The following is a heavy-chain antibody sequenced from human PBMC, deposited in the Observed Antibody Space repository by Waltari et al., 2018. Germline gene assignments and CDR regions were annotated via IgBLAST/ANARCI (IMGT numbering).Heavy chain of an antibody. CDR1: GGSISSYY. CDR2: IYYSGST. D-gene: IGHD3-10*01. J-gene: IGHJ2*01. CDR3: ARDRYYYGSGTYWYFDL. Sequence: QVQLQESGPGLVKPSETLSLTCTVSGGSISSYYWSWIRQPPGKGLEWIGYIYYSGSTNYNPSLKSRVTISVDTSKNQISLKLSSVTAADTAVYYCARDRYYYGSGTYWYFDLWGRGTLVTVSS. V-gene: IGHV4-59*01.